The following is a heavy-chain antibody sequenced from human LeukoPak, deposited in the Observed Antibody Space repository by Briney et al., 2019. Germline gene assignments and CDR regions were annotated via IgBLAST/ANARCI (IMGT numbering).Heavy chain of an antibody. D-gene: IGHD6-13*01. J-gene: IGHJ4*02. V-gene: IGHV4-4*07. CDR3: AREPGIAAAPAFDY. CDR2: IYTSGST. Sequence: SETLSLTCTVSGGSISSYYWSWIRQPAGKGLEWIGRIYTSGSTNYNPSLKSRVTMSVDTSKNQFSLKLSSVTAADTAVHYCAREPGIAAAPAFDYWGQGTLVTVSS. CDR1: GGSISSYY.